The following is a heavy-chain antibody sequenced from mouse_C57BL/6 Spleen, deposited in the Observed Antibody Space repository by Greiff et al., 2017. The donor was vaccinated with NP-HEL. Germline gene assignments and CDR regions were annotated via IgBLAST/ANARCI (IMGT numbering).Heavy chain of an antibody. Sequence: VQLQQPGAELVKPGASVKLSCKASGYTFTSYWMHWVKQRPGQGLEWIGMIHPNSGSTNYNEKFKSKATLTVDKSSSTAYMQLSSLTSEDSAVYYCARSPYYGSSHGYFDVWGTGTTVTVSS. CDR2: IHPNSGST. D-gene: IGHD1-1*01. CDR1: GYTFTSYW. CDR3: ARSPYYGSSHGYFDV. V-gene: IGHV1-64*01. J-gene: IGHJ1*03.